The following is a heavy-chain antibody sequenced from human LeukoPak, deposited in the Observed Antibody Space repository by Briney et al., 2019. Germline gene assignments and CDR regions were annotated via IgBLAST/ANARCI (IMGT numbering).Heavy chain of an antibody. CDR3: VREYSSSSGRAFDI. CDR2: ISTDGSST. Sequence: GGSLRLSCTASGFTFSSYWMHWVRQAPGKGLVWVSRISTDGSSTNSADSVKGRFTISRDNAKNTLYLQMNSLRAEDTAVYYCVREYSSSSGRAFDIWGQGTMVTVSP. V-gene: IGHV3-74*01. J-gene: IGHJ3*02. CDR1: GFTFSSYW. D-gene: IGHD6-6*01.